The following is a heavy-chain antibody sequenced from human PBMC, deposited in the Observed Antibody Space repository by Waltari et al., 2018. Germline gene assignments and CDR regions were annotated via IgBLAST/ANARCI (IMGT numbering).Heavy chain of an antibody. J-gene: IGHJ4*02. CDR1: GYTFTGYY. CDR3: ASGSGWYYFDY. V-gene: IGHV1-2*02. D-gene: IGHD6-19*01. Sequence: QVQLVQSGAEVKKPGASVKVSCKASGYTFTGYYMHWVRQAPGQGLEWMGWINPNRGGTNYAQKFQGRVTMTRDTSISTAYMELSRLRSDDTAVYYCASGSGWYYFDYWGQGTLVTVSS. CDR2: INPNRGGT.